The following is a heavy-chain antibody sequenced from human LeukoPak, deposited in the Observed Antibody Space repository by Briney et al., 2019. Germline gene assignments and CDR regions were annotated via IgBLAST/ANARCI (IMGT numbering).Heavy chain of an antibody. Sequence: GGSLRLSCAASGFTFSSYAMSWVRQAPGKGLEWVSAISGSGGSTYYADSVKGRFTVSRDYSKRLVYLQMNSLRLEDTAVYYCAKSIVPHDGSGHNPLDVGGPGTLVTVSS. D-gene: IGHD1-26*01. CDR3: AKSIVPHDGSGHNPLDV. V-gene: IGHV3-23*01. J-gene: IGHJ4*02. CDR2: ISGSGGST. CDR1: GFTFSSYA.